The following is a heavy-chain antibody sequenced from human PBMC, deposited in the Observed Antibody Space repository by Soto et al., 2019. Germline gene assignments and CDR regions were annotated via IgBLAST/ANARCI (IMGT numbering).Heavy chain of an antibody. CDR3: ARGIRAAAGTGYYYGMDV. CDR2: INHSGST. D-gene: IGHD6-13*01. V-gene: IGHV4-34*01. Sequence: SQTLSLTCAVYGGYFSGYYWSWIRQPPGKGLEWIGEINHSGSTNYNPSLKSRVTISVDTSKNQFSLKLSSVTAADTAVYYCARGIRAAAGTGYYYGMDVWGQGTTVTVSS. J-gene: IGHJ6*02. CDR1: GGYFSGYY.